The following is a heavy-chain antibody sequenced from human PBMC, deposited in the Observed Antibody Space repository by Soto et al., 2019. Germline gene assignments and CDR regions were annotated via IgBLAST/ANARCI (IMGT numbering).Heavy chain of an antibody. Sequence: GGSLRLSCAASGFTFSSYGMHWVRQAPGKGLEWVAVISYDGSNKYYADSVKGRFTISRDNSKNTLYLQMNSLRAEDTAVYYCAKDRSYCSGGSCYDYYYYGMDVWGQGTTVTVSS. CDR3: AKDRSYCSGGSCYDYYYYGMDV. J-gene: IGHJ6*02. D-gene: IGHD2-15*01. CDR2: ISYDGSNK. CDR1: GFTFSSYG. V-gene: IGHV3-30*18.